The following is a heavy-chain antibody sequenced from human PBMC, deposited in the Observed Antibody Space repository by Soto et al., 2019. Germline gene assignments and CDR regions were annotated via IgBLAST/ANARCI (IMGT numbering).Heavy chain of an antibody. CDR1: VFTFSGSG. Sequence: PGGALRLSCVASVFTFSGSGIHWVREAPGKGLEWVGRIRTKANNHATFYGESVKGRFTISRDDSKNTAYLQMDSLKIDDTAIYYCSRGWDFWSGHLTHWGQGTLVTVSS. CDR2: IRTKANNHAT. V-gene: IGHV3-73*01. J-gene: IGHJ4*02. D-gene: IGHD3-3*01. CDR3: SRGWDFWSGHLTH.